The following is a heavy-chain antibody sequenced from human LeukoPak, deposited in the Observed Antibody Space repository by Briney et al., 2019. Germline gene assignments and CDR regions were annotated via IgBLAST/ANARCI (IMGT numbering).Heavy chain of an antibody. CDR2: IGTSSTTI. Sequence: AGGSLRLSCAASGFTFSDYYMSWIRQAPGKGLEWVSNIGTSSTTIYYADSVKGRFTISRDNAKNSLYLQMNSLRADDTAAYYCARFAAGGSYYYYMDVWGKGTTVTVSS. V-gene: IGHV3-11*04. CDR3: ARFAAGGSYYYYMDV. J-gene: IGHJ6*03. CDR1: GFTFSDYY. D-gene: IGHD6-25*01.